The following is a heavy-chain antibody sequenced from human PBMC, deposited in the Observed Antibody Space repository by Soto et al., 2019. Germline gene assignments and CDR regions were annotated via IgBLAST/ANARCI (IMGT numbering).Heavy chain of an antibody. Sequence: QVQLQQWGAGLLKPSETLSLTCAVYGGSFSGYYWSWIRQPPGKGLEWSGEINHSGSTNYNPSLKSRVTISVDTSKNQFSLKLSSVTAADTAVYYCARANVRRIAARYYYDYGMDVWGQGTTVTVSS. D-gene: IGHD6-6*01. J-gene: IGHJ6*02. V-gene: IGHV4-34*01. CDR3: ARANVRRIAARYYYDYGMDV. CDR1: GGSFSGYY. CDR2: INHSGST.